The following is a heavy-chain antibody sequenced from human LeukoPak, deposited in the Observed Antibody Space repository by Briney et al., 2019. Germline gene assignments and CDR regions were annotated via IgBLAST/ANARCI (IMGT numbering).Heavy chain of an antibody. J-gene: IGHJ3*02. CDR1: GFTFSSYW. CDR2: TNSDGSST. Sequence: GGSLRPSCAASGFTFSSYWMHWVRQAPGKGLVWVSRTNSDGSSTSYTDSVKGRFTISRDNAKNTLYLQMNSLRAEDTAVYYCARSGYFAHDAFDIWGQGTMVTVSS. CDR3: ARSGYFAHDAFDI. D-gene: IGHD3-9*01. V-gene: IGHV3-74*01.